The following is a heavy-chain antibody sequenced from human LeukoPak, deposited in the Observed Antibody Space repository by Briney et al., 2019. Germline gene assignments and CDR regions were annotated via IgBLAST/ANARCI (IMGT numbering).Heavy chain of an antibody. J-gene: IGHJ6*02. D-gene: IGHD2-2*01. CDR3: ARDPGVPLDDGVDA. CDR2: IIPILRIV. CDR1: GGAFSSYA. V-gene: IGHV1-69*04. Sequence: ASVKDSCKASGGAFSSYAISWVRQAPGQGLEWMGRIIPILRIVDYAQQFQGRVTITADKSTSTAYMELNSLRSEDTAVYYCARDPGVPLDDGVDAWGQGTPVTVSS.